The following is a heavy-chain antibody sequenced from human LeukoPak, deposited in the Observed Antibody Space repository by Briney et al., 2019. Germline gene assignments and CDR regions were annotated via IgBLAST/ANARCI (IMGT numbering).Heavy chain of an antibody. J-gene: IGHJ4*02. D-gene: IGHD3-22*01. V-gene: IGHV3-53*01. CDR2: IYSGGST. CDR3: ARGAYDSSGYYSYSFDY. Sequence: PGGSLRLSCAASGFTVSSNYMSWVRQAAGKGLEWVSVIYSGGSTYYADSVKGRFSFSRDNSKNTLYLQMNSLRAEDTAVYYCARGAYDSSGYYSYSFDYWGQGTLVTVSS. CDR1: GFTVSSNY.